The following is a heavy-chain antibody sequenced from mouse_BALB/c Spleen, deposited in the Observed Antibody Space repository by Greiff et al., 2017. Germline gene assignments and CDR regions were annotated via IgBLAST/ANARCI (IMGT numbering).Heavy chain of an antibody. CDR2: IYPGDGDT. CDR3: AREDYYGNWFAY. J-gene: IGHJ3*01. V-gene: IGHV1-82*01. Sequence: QVHVKQSGPELVKPGASVKISCKASGYAFSSSWMNWVKQRPGQGLEWIGRIYPGDGDTNYNGKFKGKATLTADKSSSTAYMQLSSLTSVDSAVYFCAREDYYGNWFAYWGQGTLVTVSA. D-gene: IGHD1-1*01. CDR1: GYAFSSSW.